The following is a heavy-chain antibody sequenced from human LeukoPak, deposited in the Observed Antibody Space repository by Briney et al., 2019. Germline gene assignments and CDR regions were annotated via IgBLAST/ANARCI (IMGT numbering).Heavy chain of an antibody. CDR3: AGGSGYYSGRFSY. CDR2: IIPIFGTA. V-gene: IGHV1-69*05. Sequence: ASVKVSCKASGGTFSSYAISWVRQAPGQGLEWMGRIIPIFGTANYAQKFQGRVTITTDESTSTAYMELSSLRSEDTAWYYCAGGSGYYSGRFSYWGQGTLGTVPS. J-gene: IGHJ4*02. D-gene: IGHD3-22*01. CDR1: GGTFSSYA.